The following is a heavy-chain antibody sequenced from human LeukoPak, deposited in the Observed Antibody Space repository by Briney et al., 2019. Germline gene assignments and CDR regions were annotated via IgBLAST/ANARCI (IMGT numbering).Heavy chain of an antibody. CDR2: ISAYNGNT. CDR1: GYTFTSYG. Sequence: ASVKVSCKASGYTFTSYGFSWVRQAPGQGLEWMRWISAYNGNTNYAQKLQGRVTMTTDTSTSTAYMELRSLRSDDTAAYYCARGFWSGYPIDCWGQGTLVTVSS. J-gene: IGHJ4*02. CDR3: ARGFWSGYPIDC. D-gene: IGHD3-3*01. V-gene: IGHV1-18*01.